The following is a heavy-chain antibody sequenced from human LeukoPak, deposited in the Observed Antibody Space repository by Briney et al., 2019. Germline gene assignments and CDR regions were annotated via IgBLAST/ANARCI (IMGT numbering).Heavy chain of an antibody. V-gene: IGHV3-20*04. D-gene: IGHD2-15*01. CDR2: INWNGGGT. CDR3: ARDAYCSGGNCYSGYFDL. CDR1: GFTFDDYG. Sequence: PGGSLRLPCAASGFTFDDYGMSWVRQPPGKGLEWVSGINWNGGGTGYADSVKGRFTISRDNAKNSLYLQMNSLRAEDTALYYCARDAYCSGGNCYSGYFDLWGRGTLVTVSS. J-gene: IGHJ2*01.